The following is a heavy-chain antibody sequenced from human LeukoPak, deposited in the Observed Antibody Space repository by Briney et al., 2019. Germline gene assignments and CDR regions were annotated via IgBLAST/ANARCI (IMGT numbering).Heavy chain of an antibody. D-gene: IGHD1-26*01. CDR3: ASPSSGSLDAFDI. CDR1: GFTFSSYW. J-gene: IGHJ3*02. V-gene: IGHV3-74*01. Sequence: GGSLRLSCAASGFTFSSYWMHWVRQAPGKGLVWVSRINSDGSSTSYADSVKGRFTISRDNAKNTLYLQMNSLRAEDTAVYYCASPSSGSLDAFDIWGQGTMVTVSS. CDR2: INSDGSST.